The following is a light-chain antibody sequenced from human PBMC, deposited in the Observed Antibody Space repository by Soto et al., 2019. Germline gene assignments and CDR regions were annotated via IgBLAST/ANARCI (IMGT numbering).Light chain of an antibody. Sequence: DIPMTQSPSSLSASVGDRVTITCRASQSINTYLNWYQQKPGKAPKLLIYAASSLQSGVPSRFSGSGSGTDFTLTVSSLQPEDFAIYYCQQSYTTPVTFGQGTKLDLK. CDR1: QSINTY. CDR3: QQSYTTPVT. J-gene: IGKJ2*01. CDR2: AAS. V-gene: IGKV1-39*01.